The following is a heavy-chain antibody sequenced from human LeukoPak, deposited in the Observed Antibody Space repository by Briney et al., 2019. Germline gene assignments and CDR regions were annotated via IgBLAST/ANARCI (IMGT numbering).Heavy chain of an antibody. Sequence: SETLSLTCAVYGGTFSGNYWRWIRQPPGKGLEWIGEINHSGSTNYNPSLKSRVTISVDTSKNQFSLTLSSVTAADTAVYYCGRGSPGGELPYFYYWGQGTLVTVSS. CDR3: GRGSPGGELPYFYY. J-gene: IGHJ4*02. CDR2: INHSGST. CDR1: GGTFSGNY. D-gene: IGHD1-7*01. V-gene: IGHV4-34*01.